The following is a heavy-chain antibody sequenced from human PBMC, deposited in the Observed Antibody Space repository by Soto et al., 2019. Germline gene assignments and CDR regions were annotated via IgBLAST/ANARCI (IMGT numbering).Heavy chain of an antibody. CDR3: ARGGECTETMVRGVIIPLCSFDY. CDR1: GYTFTSYD. J-gene: IGHJ4*02. V-gene: IGHV1-8*01. Sequence: QVQLVQSGAEVKKPGASVKVSCKASGYTFTSYDLNWVRQATGQGLEWMGWMNPNSGNTGYAQKFQGRVTMTRNTSISTAYMELSSLRSDDTAVYYCARGGECTETMVRGVIIPLCSFDYWGQGILVTVSS. D-gene: IGHD3-10*01. CDR2: MNPNSGNT.